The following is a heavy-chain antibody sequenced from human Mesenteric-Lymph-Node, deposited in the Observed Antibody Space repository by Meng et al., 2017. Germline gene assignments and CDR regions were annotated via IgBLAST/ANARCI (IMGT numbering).Heavy chain of an antibody. CDR2: IKCDGSEK. CDR3: AKSDTAMVTGILTFFDY. D-gene: IGHD5-18*01. Sequence: GESLKISCAASGFTFSSSWMHWVCQAPEKGLEWVADIKCDGSEKYYVDSVKGRLTISRDNAKNSLYLQVNSLRAEDTAVYYCAKSDTAMVTGILTFFDYWGHGTLVNVAS. V-gene: IGHV3-52*01. CDR1: GFTFSSSW. J-gene: IGHJ4*01.